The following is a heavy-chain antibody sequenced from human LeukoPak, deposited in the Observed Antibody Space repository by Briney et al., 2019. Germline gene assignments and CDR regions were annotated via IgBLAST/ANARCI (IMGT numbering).Heavy chain of an antibody. D-gene: IGHD2-2*02. CDR3: ARVAIYSRAFYGMDV. V-gene: IGHV1-2*02. J-gene: IGHJ6*02. CDR2: INPNSGGT. Sequence: GAAVKVFCRASGYTFTGYYMHGVRRAPGQGREGVGWINPNSGGTNYAQKFQGRVTMTRDTSISTAYMELSRLRSDDTAVYYCARVAIYSRAFYGMDVWGQGTTVTVSS. CDR1: GYTFTGYY.